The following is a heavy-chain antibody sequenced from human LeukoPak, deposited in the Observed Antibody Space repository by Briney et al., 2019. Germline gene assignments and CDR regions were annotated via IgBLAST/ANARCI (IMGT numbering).Heavy chain of an antibody. V-gene: IGHV1-3*01. CDR3: ARGPPRLNWFGP. CDR1: GYTFSSYA. J-gene: IGHJ5*02. Sequence: GASVKVSCKASGYTFSSYAMHWGRQAPGQRLEWMGWINGGNGNTKYSQKLQGRVTITRDTSASTAYMELRSLRSEDTAVFYCARGPPRLNWFGPWGQGTLVTVSS. D-gene: IGHD6-25*01. CDR2: INGGNGNT.